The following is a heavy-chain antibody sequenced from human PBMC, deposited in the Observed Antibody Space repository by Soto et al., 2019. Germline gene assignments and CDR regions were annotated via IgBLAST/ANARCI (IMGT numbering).Heavy chain of an antibody. CDR2: ISPDNGKT. CDR1: GYSFTKYL. V-gene: IGHV1-18*01. CDR3: ARGSRKILKYYEALAGYSQPAFDS. Sequence: ASVKRYRKASGYSFTKYLVSCLLHNPGQGLEWMAWISPDNGKTNYGQKFQGRFIMTTDTSASTAYMDLSSLRSEDTAVYFCARGSRKILKYYEALAGYSQPAFDSWAQGTLVTVSS. J-gene: IGHJ4*02. D-gene: IGHD3-9*01.